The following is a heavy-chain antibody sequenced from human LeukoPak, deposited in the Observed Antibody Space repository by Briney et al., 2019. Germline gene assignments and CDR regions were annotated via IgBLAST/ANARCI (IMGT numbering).Heavy chain of an antibody. V-gene: IGHV3-23*01. Sequence: GGSLRLSCAASGFTFSSYAMSWVRQAPGKGLEWVSAISGSGGSTYYADSVKGRFTISRDNSKNTLYLQMNSLRAEDTAVYYCAKGHDFWSGYYTVTGGDAFDIWGQGTMVTVSS. J-gene: IGHJ3*02. CDR2: ISGSGGST. CDR1: GFTFSSYA. D-gene: IGHD3-3*01. CDR3: AKGHDFWSGYYTVTGGDAFDI.